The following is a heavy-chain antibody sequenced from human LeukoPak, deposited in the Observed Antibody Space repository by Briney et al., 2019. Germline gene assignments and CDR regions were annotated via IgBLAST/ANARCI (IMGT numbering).Heavy chain of an antibody. CDR1: GGSISSYY. CDR2: IYTSGST. V-gene: IGHV4-4*07. CDR3: ARGPHCSSTSCYTRYYYYYYMDV. Sequence: PSETLSLTSTVSGGSISSYYWSWLRQPAGKGLGWIGRIYTSGSTNYNPSLKSRATMSVDTSKNQFSLKLSSVTAADTAVYYCARGPHCSSTSCYTRYYYYYYMDVWGKGTTVTVSS. J-gene: IGHJ6*03. D-gene: IGHD2-2*02.